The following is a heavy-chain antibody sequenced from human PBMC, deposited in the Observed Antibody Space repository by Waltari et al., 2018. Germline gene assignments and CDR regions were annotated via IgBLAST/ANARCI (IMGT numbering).Heavy chain of an antibody. Sequence: QVQLQESGPGLVKPSETLSLTCTVSGGSLRNFYWSWIRQPPGKGLQWVGYIYHSGNTNYNPSLKSRLAISVDTSKNHFSLRLSSVTAADTAMYYCARGSQWELLSRAFDIWGQGTMVTVSS. V-gene: IGHV4-59*01. CDR1: GGSLRNFY. D-gene: IGHD1-26*01. CDR3: ARGSQWELLSRAFDI. J-gene: IGHJ3*02. CDR2: IYHSGNT.